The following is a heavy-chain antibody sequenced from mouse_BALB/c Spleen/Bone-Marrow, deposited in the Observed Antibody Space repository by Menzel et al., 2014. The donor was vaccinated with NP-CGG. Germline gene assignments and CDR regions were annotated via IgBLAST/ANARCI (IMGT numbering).Heavy chain of an antibody. CDR1: GFTFSDAW. Sequence: EVQRVESGGGLVQPGGSMKLSCAASGFTFSDAWMDWVRQSPEKGLEWVAEIRNKANNLAAYFSESVKGRSTISRDDSKSSVYLQMNILRPEDTGIYYCTSYYGYYRGQGTTLTVSS. D-gene: IGHD1-2*01. J-gene: IGHJ2*01. V-gene: IGHV6-6*01. CDR2: IRNKANNLAA. CDR3: TSYYGYY.